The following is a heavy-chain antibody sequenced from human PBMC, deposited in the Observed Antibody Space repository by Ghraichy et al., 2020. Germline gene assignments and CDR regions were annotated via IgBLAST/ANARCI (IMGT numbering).Heavy chain of an antibody. Sequence: SVKVSCKASGGTFSSYAINWVRQAPGQGLEWMGGIIPIFSTANYAQKFQGRVTITADESTSTAYMEVSSLRSEDTAVYYCARGGLTTVIYFFDYWGQGTLVTVSS. J-gene: IGHJ4*02. CDR3: ARGGLTTVIYFFDY. CDR1: GGTFSSYA. D-gene: IGHD4-11*01. V-gene: IGHV1-69*13. CDR2: IIPIFSTA.